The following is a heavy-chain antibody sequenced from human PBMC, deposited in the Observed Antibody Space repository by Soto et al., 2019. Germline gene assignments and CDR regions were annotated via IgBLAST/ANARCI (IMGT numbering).Heavy chain of an antibody. Sequence: VQLVESGGGVVQPGRSLRLSCAASGFTVSSNYMSWVRQAPGKGLEWVSVIYSGGSTYYADSVKGRFTISRHNSKNTLYLQMNSLRAEDTAVYYCARAVYCSGGSCYRFDYWGQGTLVTVSS. J-gene: IGHJ4*02. CDR2: IYSGGST. CDR3: ARAVYCSGGSCYRFDY. V-gene: IGHV3-53*04. D-gene: IGHD2-15*01. CDR1: GFTVSSNY.